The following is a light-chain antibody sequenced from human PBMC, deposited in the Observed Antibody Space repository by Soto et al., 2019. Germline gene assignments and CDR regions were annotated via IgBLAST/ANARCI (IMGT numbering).Light chain of an antibody. CDR1: QSVSSY. J-gene: IGKJ2*01. Sequence: IVLTQSPATLYLSPGERATLSCMSSQSVSSYLAWYQQKPGQAPRLLIYDASNRATGIPARFSGSGSGTDFTLTISSLEPEDFAVYYCQQRSNWPPGYTFGQGTKLEIK. CDR2: DAS. V-gene: IGKV3-11*01. CDR3: QQRSNWPPGYT.